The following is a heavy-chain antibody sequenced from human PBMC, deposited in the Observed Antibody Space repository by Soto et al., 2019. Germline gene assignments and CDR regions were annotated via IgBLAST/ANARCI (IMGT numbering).Heavy chain of an antibody. J-gene: IGHJ4*02. Sequence: VQLLESGGGLVQPGGSLRLSCAASGFTFSTYAMTWVRQAPGKGLAWLSSISGSGSTYYADSVKGRFTISRDNSKNTLYLQMNSLRAEDRAVYYCAKVISTSGSSLWGRGTLVTVSS. CDR1: GFTFSTYA. CDR2: ISGSGST. V-gene: IGHV3-23*01. CDR3: AKVISTSGSSL. D-gene: IGHD3-10*01.